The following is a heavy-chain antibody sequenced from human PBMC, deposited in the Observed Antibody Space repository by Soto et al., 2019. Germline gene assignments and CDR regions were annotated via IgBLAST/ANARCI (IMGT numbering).Heavy chain of an antibody. J-gene: IGHJ6*03. CDR1: GFTFSSYW. Sequence: GGSLRLSCAASGFTFSSYWMSWVRQAPGKGLEWVANIKQDGSEKYYVDSVKGRFTISRDNAKNSLYLQMNSLRAEDTAVYYCARNSWFGEFYYYYYYMDVWGKGTTVTISS. CDR3: ARNSWFGEFYYYYYYMDV. CDR2: IKQDGSEK. D-gene: IGHD3-10*01. V-gene: IGHV3-7*01.